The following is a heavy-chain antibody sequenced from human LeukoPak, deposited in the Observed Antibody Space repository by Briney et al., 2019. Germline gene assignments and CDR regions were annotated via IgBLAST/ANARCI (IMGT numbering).Heavy chain of an antibody. V-gene: IGHV3-11*04. CDR3: ARTYSSSWYGGKNAFDI. J-gene: IGHJ3*02. D-gene: IGHD6-13*01. CDR2: ISSSGSTI. Sequence: PGGSLRLSCAASGFIFSDYYINWIRQAPGKGLEWVSYISSSGSTIYYADSVKGRFTISRDNAKNSLYLQMNSLRAEDTAVYYCARTYSSSWYGGKNAFDIWGQGTMVTVSS. CDR1: GFIFSDYY.